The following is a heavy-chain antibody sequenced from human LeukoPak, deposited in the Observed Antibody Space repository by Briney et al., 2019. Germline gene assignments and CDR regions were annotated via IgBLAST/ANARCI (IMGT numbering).Heavy chain of an antibody. CDR3: ARVTIFGVVGNHYYYYMDV. V-gene: IGHV3-7*01. CDR2: IKQDGSEK. J-gene: IGHJ6*03. CDR1: GFTFSSYW. D-gene: IGHD3-3*01. Sequence: PGGSLRLSCAASGFTFSSYWMSWVRQTPGKGLEWVANIKQDGSEKYYVDSVKGRFTISRDNAKNSLYLQMNSLRAEDTAVYYCARVTIFGVVGNHYYYYMDVWGKGTTVTVS.